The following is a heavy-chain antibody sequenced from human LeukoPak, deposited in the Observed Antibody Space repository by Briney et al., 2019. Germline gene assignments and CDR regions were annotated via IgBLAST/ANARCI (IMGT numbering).Heavy chain of an antibody. CDR3: VGWDYYYMDV. Sequence: HPGGSLRLSCEASEFTFTTYSMNWVRQAPGKGLEWVSYINSGSSTIYYADSVKGRFTISRDNAKNSLYLQMNSLSVEDTAVYYCVGWDYYYMDVWGKGTTVTVSS. CDR1: EFTFTTYS. CDR2: INSGSSTI. J-gene: IGHJ6*03. D-gene: IGHD6-19*01. V-gene: IGHV3-48*01.